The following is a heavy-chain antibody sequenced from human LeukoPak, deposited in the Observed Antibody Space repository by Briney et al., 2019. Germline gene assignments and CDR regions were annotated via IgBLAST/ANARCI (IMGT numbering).Heavy chain of an antibody. CDR1: GYSFTSYW. Sequence: AGESLKISCKGSGYSFTSYWIGWVRQMPGKGLEWMGIIYPGDSDTRYSPSFQGQVTISADKSISTAYLQWSSLKVSDSAIYYCARHVLGYGASGVQYYLDFWGQGTLVTVSS. D-gene: IGHD5-12*01. J-gene: IGHJ4*02. CDR3: ARHVLGYGASGVQYYLDF. CDR2: IYPGDSDT. V-gene: IGHV5-51*01.